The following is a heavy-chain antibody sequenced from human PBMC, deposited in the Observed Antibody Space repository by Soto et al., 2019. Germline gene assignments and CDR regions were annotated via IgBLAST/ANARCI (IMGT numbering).Heavy chain of an antibody. J-gene: IGHJ4*02. D-gene: IGHD1-26*01. CDR1: GGSISVYY. CDR2: IYASGSP. Sequence: QVQLQESGPGQVKPSETLSLTCTISGGSISVYYWSWVRQPPGHELEWIGDIYASGSPYYNPSLRSRVTIPAATSKNQITLKLSSPTAADTAVYYCARGVGSSPPRYWGRGTLVTVSS. V-gene: IGHV4-59*01. CDR3: ARGVGSSPPRY.